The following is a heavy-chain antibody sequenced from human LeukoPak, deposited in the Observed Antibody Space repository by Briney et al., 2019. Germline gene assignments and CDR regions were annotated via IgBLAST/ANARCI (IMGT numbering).Heavy chain of an antibody. Sequence: GGSLRLSCSASGFTFINYWMSWVRQAPGKGLEWVGNIKQDGSETYYVDSVKGRFTISKDNAKNSLYLQLNSLRAGDTAVYYCARERGDYYFDYWGQGTLVTVSS. J-gene: IGHJ4*02. V-gene: IGHV3-7*01. CDR1: GFTFINYW. CDR3: ARERGDYYFDY. D-gene: IGHD4-17*01. CDR2: IKQDGSET.